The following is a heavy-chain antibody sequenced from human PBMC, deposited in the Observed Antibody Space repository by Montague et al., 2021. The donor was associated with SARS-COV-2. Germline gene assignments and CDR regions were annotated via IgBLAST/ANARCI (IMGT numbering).Heavy chain of an antibody. CDR2: LSYSGRP. CDR1: GGSFRDYA. Sequence: SETLSLTCAFAGGSFRDYAWSWIRQPPGKRLEWIGYLSYSGRPXXXPSXXXRVSISVDTSKNQFSLRLRSVIAADTAVYYCAGRLPQYTSGGYFDQWGQGTLVAVSS. CDR3: AGRLPQYTSGGYFDQ. V-gene: IGHV4-59*08. J-gene: IGHJ4*02. D-gene: IGHD6-19*01.